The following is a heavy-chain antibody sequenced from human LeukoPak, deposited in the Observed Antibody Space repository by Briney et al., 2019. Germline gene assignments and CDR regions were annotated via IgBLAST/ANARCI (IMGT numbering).Heavy chain of an antibody. CDR2: IFGSGGST. Sequence: GGSLRLSCAASGFTFSSYAMYWVRQAPGKGLEWVSGIFGSGGSTHYADSVKGRFTISRDNSKKTVYLQMNSLRAEDTAVYYCAKTTTGYSSGRFPGWPVDYWGQGTLVTVSS. J-gene: IGHJ4*02. CDR3: AKTTTGYSSGRFPGWPVDY. CDR1: GFTFSSYA. V-gene: IGHV3-23*01. D-gene: IGHD6-19*01.